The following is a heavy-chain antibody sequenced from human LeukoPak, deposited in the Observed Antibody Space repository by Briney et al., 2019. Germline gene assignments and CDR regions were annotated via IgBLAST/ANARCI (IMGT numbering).Heavy chain of an antibody. V-gene: IGHV4-34*01. D-gene: IGHD3-3*01. CDR1: GGSFSGYY. Sequence: SETLSLTCAVYGGSFSGYYRSWIRPPPGKGLEWIGEINHSGSTNYNPSLKSRVTISVDTSKNQFSLKLSSVTAADTAVYYCARAHTIFGVVISVGNGMDVWGQGTTVTVSS. CDR2: INHSGST. J-gene: IGHJ6*02. CDR3: ARAHTIFGVVISVGNGMDV.